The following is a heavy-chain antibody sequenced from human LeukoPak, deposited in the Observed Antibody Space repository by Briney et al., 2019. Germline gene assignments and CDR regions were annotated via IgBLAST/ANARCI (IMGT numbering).Heavy chain of an antibody. J-gene: IGHJ4*02. CDR2: FDPEDGET. CDR1: GYTLTELS. Sequence: ASVKVSCKVSGYTLTELSMHWVRQAPGKGLEWMGGFDPEDGETIYAQKFQGRVTMTEDTSTDTAYMELSSLRSEDTAVYYCATDRKASLRFLEWLSAWGQGTLVTVSS. D-gene: IGHD3-3*01. CDR3: ATDRKASLRFLEWLSA. V-gene: IGHV1-24*01.